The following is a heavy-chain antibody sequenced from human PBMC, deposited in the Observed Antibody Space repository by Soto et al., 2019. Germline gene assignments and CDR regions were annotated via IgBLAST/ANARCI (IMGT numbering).Heavy chain of an antibody. CDR2: ISGSGGST. D-gene: IGHD2-15*01. CDR3: AKTYCSGGSCYLFYFDY. V-gene: IGHV3-23*01. CDR1: GFTFSSYA. Sequence: EVQLLESGGGLVQPGGSLRLSCAASGFTFSSYAMSWVRQAPGKGLEWVSAISGSGGSTYYADSVKGRFTISRDNSKNTLYLQMNGLRAEDTAVYYCAKTYCSGGSCYLFYFDYWGQGTLVTVSS. J-gene: IGHJ4*02.